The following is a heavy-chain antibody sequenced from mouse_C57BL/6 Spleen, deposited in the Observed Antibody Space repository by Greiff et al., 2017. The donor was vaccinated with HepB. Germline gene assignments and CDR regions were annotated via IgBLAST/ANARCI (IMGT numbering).Heavy chain of an antibody. CDR3: ARLGSTVVATVDY. CDR2: IDPSDSYT. J-gene: IGHJ2*01. D-gene: IGHD1-1*01. Sequence: QVQLQQPGAELVMPGASVKLSCKASGYTFTSYWMHWVKQRPGQGLELIGEIDPSDSYTNYNQKFKGKSTLTVDKSSSTAYMQLSSLTSEDSAVYYCARLGSTVVATVDYWGQGTTLTVSS. CDR1: GYTFTSYW. V-gene: IGHV1-69*01.